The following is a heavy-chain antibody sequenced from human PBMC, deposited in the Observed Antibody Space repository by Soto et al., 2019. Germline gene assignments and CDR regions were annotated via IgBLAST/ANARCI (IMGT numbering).Heavy chain of an antibody. D-gene: IGHD1-7*01. CDR2: IDWDDDK. CDR1: GFSLSTSGMC. Sequence: SGPTLVNPTQTLTLTCTFSGFSLSTSGMCVSWIRQPPGKALEWLALIDWDDDKYYSTSLNTSITISKDTSKNQVVLTMTNMDPVDTATYYCARIRRDWNYGYYFDYWGQGTLVTVSS. V-gene: IGHV2-70*01. J-gene: IGHJ4*02. CDR3: ARIRRDWNYGYYFDY.